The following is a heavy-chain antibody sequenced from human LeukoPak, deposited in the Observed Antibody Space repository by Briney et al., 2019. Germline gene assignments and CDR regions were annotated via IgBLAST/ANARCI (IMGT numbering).Heavy chain of an antibody. J-gene: IGHJ6*02. CDR2: IGPGGDT. V-gene: IGHV3-13*04. CDR3: ARGHCSSTTSCPTGDYYNFAMDV. CDR1: GFTFSSFD. D-gene: IGHD2-2*01. Sequence: GGSLRLSCAASGFTFSSFDMHWVRQVTGKGLEWVSGIGPGGDTYYAGSVKGRFTISRESAKNSLHLQMNSLRVGDTAVYYCARGHCSSTTSCPTGDYYNFAMDVWGQGTTVTVSS.